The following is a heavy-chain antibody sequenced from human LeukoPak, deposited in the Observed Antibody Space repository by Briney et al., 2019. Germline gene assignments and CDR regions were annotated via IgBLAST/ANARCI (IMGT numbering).Heavy chain of an antibody. Sequence: PGGSLRLSCAASGFTFSNAWMSWVRQAPGKGLEWVGHIKSKTDGGTTDYAAPVKGRFTISRDDSEKTLYLQMNSLKTEDTAVYYCARGLSYNWFDPWGQGTLVTVSS. CDR2: IKSKTDGGTT. V-gene: IGHV3-15*01. CDR3: ARGLSYNWFDP. CDR1: GFTFSNAW. J-gene: IGHJ5*02. D-gene: IGHD2/OR15-2a*01.